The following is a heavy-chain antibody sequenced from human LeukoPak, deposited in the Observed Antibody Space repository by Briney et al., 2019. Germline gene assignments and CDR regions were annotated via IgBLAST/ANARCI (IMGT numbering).Heavy chain of an antibody. J-gene: IGHJ5*02. D-gene: IGHD3/OR15-3a*01. V-gene: IGHV1-69*05. CDR2: IVPIFGTA. Sequence: GASVKVSCKASGGTFSSYAITWVRQAPGKGLEWMGRIVPIFGTANYAQTFQGRVTITTDESTRAAYMVLSALRSGDTAVYYCAYGLALTGWFDPWGQGTLVTVSS. CDR1: GGTFSSYA. CDR3: AYGLALTGWFDP.